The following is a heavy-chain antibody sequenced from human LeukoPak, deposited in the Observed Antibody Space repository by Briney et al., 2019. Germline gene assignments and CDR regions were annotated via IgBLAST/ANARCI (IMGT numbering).Heavy chain of an antibody. D-gene: IGHD1-1*01. J-gene: IGHJ5*02. CDR1: GGSIRNNNW. V-gene: IGHV4-4*02. Sequence: SETLSLTCAVSGGSIRNNNWWSWVRQPPGKGLEWVGETFHSGHTNYNPSLKSRVAISVDKSKNHFYLNLTSVTAADTAVYYCAKLDRRSNLFDPWGQGTLVTVS. CDR2: TFHSGHT. CDR3: AKLDRRSNLFDP.